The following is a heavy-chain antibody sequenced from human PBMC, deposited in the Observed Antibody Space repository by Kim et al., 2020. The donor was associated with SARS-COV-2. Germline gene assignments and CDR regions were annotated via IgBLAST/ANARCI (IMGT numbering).Heavy chain of an antibody. CDR3: ASEVGPTWAY. V-gene: IGHV3-23*01. Sequence: GGSLRLSCAASGFSFSSHPMSWVRQAPGKGLEWVSAISGSGATTYYAESVKGRFTISRDNSKNTVNMQMKSLRADDTAVYYCASEVGPTWAYWGQGTLVTVSS. CDR1: GFSFSSHP. CDR2: ISGSGATT. D-gene: IGHD1-26*01. J-gene: IGHJ4*02.